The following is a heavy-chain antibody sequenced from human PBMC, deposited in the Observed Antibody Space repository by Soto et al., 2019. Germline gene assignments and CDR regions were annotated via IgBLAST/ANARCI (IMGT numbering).Heavy chain of an antibody. D-gene: IGHD3-16*01. CDR1: GYTFTNYY. CDR3: ARGHGAYFDS. J-gene: IGHJ4*02. V-gene: IGHV1-46*01. Sequence: QVQLVQSGAEVKKPGASVKVSCKASGYTFTNYYIHWVRQAPGQGLEWMGMIHPGGGGTRYAQKFQGRVNMTRDTSASTVYMEVSSLRSEDTAVYYCARGHGAYFDSWGQGALVTVSS. CDR2: IHPGGGGT.